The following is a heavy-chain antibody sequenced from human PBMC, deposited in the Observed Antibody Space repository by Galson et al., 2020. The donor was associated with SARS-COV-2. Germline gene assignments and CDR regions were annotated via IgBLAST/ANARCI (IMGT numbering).Heavy chain of an antibody. CDR2: ISGAGGNT. D-gene: IGHD3-22*01. J-gene: IGHJ4*02. CDR3: GKVYDVTMVVAAAFGY. Sequence: GGSLRLSCAASGFTFSSYGMNWVRQAPGKGLEWVAAISGAGGNTYYADSVKGRFTISRDNPKNTLYLQMNSLRAEDTALYYCGKVYDVTMVVAAAFGYWGQGTLLTVSS. CDR1: GFTFSSYG. V-gene: IGHV3-23*01.